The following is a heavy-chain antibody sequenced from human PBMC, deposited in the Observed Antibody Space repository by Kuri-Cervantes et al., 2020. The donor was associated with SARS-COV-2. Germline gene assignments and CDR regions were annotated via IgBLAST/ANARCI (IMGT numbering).Heavy chain of an antibody. D-gene: IGHD5-12*01. CDR1: GGPISSYY. J-gene: IGHJ6*02. CDR2: IYYSGST. Sequence: SETLSLTCTVSGGPISSYYWSWIRQPPGKGLEWIGYIYYSGSTNYNPSLKSRVTISVDTSKNQFSLKLSSVTAADTAVYYCARGVVATIRDYYYGMDVWGQGTTVTVSS. CDR3: ARGVVATIRDYYYGMDV. V-gene: IGHV4-59*12.